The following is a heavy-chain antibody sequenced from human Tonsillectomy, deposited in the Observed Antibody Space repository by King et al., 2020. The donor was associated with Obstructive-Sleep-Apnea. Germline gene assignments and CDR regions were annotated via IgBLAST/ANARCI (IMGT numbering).Heavy chain of an antibody. Sequence: VQLQESGPGLVKPSETLSLTCTVSGGSISSYYWSWIRQPPGKGLEWIGYIYYSGSTNYYPSLKSRVTITVDTSKNQFSLHLNSVTAADTAVYYCARAPYGSGIIDWFDPWGQGTLVTVSS. CDR2: IYYSGST. J-gene: IGHJ5*02. V-gene: IGHV4-59*01. CDR3: ARAPYGSGIIDWFDP. D-gene: IGHD3-10*01. CDR1: GGSISSYY.